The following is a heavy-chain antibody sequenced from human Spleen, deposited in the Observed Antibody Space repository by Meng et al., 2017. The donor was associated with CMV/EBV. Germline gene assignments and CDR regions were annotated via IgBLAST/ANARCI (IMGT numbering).Heavy chain of an antibody. CDR1: GFTFSSYW. CDR3: ARVPYYDFWSGPIGAMDV. D-gene: IGHD3-3*01. V-gene: IGHV3-74*01. J-gene: IGHJ6*02. Sequence: GESLKISCAASGFTFSSYWMHWVRQAPGKGLVWVSRINSDGSSTSYAVSVKGRFTISRDNAKNTLYLQMNSLRAEDTAVYYCARVPYYDFWSGPIGAMDVWGQGTTVTVSS. CDR2: INSDGSST.